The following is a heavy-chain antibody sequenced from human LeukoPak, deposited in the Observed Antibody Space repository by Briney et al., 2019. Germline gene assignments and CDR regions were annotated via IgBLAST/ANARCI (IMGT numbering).Heavy chain of an antibody. D-gene: IGHD2-15*01. CDR3: ARDTEKNCIGGSCGSFDS. J-gene: IGHJ4*02. CDR2: ISSSSSYI. CDR1: GFTFSSYS. Sequence: GGSLRLSCAASGFTFSSYSMNWVRPAPGKGLEWVSSISSSSSYINYADSVKGRFTISRANAKNSLYLQMNRLRAEELAMSFCARDTEKNCIGGSCGSFDSWGQGTLVTVSS. V-gene: IGHV3-21*01.